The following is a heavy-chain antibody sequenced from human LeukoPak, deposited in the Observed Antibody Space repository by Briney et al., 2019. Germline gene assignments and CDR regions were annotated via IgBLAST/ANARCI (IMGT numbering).Heavy chain of an antibody. Sequence: SXEXSXXGXGCXXXXYWIAWVRQVPGKGLEWMGTIYPGDSDTTYSPPFQGQVTISVDKSISTAYLHWSSLKASDTAMYYCARGAFDMWGQGTMVTVSS. CDR1: GCXXXXYW. CDR2: IYPGDSDT. V-gene: IGHV5-51*01. J-gene: IGHJ3*02. CDR3: ARGAFDM.